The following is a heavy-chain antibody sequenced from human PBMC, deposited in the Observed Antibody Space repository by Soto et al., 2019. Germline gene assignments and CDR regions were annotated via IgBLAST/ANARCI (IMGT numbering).Heavy chain of an antibody. J-gene: IGHJ4*02. CDR2: MNPNSGNT. V-gene: IGHV1-8*01. CDR1: GYTFTSYD. D-gene: IGHD3-10*01. CDR3: ARVVLLGYGSGSYYNDY. Sequence: GASVKVSCKASGYTFTSYDINWVRQATGQGLEWMGWMNPNSGNTGYAQKFQGRVTMTRNTSISTAYMELSSLRSEDTAVYYCARVVLLGYGSGSYYNDYWGQGTLVTVSS.